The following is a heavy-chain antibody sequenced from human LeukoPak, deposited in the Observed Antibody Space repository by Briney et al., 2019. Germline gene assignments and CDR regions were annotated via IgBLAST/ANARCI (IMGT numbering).Heavy chain of an antibody. J-gene: IGHJ6*03. V-gene: IGHV1-69*05. CDR1: GGTFSSYA. D-gene: IGHD3-22*01. CDR2: IIPIFGTA. CDR3: ARGVFDSSGYSRQAYYYYMDV. Sequence: SVKVSCKASGGTFSSYAISWVRQAPGQGLEWMGGIIPIFGTANYAQKLQGRVTITTDESTSTAYMELSSLRSEDTAVYYCARGVFDSSGYSRQAYYYYMDVWGKGTTVTVSS.